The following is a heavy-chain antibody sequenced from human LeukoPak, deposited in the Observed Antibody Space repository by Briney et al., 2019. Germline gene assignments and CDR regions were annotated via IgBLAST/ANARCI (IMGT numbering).Heavy chain of an antibody. J-gene: IGHJ4*02. D-gene: IGHD4-11*01. CDR3: AKVRSGSSNWALRIFDN. CDR2: IRYDGSNK. CDR1: GFTFSDGW. Sequence: GGSLRLSCAASGFTFSDGWMHWVRQAPGKGLEWVAFIRYDGSNKYYADSVKGRFTISRDNSKNTLYLQMNSLRAEDTAVYYCAKVRSGSSNWALRIFDNWGQGTLVSVSS. V-gene: IGHV3-30*02.